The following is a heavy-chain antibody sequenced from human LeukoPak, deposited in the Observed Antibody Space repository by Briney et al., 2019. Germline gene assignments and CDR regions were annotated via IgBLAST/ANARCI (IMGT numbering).Heavy chain of an antibody. D-gene: IGHD3-16*01. Sequence: GGSRRLAWAASGFTFSGFSMSWVREAPTKGLESVANIKYDGSNNRYVHSVKGRFTVSRDNATNSLYLQMNSLRAEDTAVYYCVRGGGSFDSWGQGTLVTVSS. V-gene: IGHV3-7*04. CDR3: VRGGGSFDS. CDR2: IKYDGSNN. J-gene: IGHJ4*02. CDR1: GFTFSGFS.